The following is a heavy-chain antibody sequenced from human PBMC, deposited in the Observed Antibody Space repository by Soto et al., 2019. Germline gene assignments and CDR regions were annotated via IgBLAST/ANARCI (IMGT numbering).Heavy chain of an antibody. Sequence: GGSLRLSCAASGFTFSSYSMNWVRQAPGKGLEWVSSISSSSSYIYYADSVKGRFTISRDNAKNSLYLQMNSLRAEDTAVYYCARIIAVAGSNDWGQGTLVTVSS. D-gene: IGHD6-19*01. CDR2: ISSSSSYI. J-gene: IGHJ4*02. CDR1: GFTFSSYS. V-gene: IGHV3-21*01. CDR3: ARIIAVAGSND.